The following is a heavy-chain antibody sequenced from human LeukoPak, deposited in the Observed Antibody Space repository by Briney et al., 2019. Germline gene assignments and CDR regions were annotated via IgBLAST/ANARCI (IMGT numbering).Heavy chain of an antibody. V-gene: IGHV1-69*04. CDR3: SIAAAGLGAFDS. CDR2: IIPILGIA. Sequence: SVKVSCKASGGTFSSYAISWVRQAPGQGLEWMGRIIPILGIANYAQKFQGRVTITADKSTSTAYMELSSLRSEDTAVYYCSIAAAGLGAFDSWGQGTMVTVSS. CDR1: GGTFSSYA. D-gene: IGHD6-13*01. J-gene: IGHJ3*02.